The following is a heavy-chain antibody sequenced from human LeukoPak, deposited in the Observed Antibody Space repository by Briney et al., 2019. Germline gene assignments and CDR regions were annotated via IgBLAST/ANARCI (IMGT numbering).Heavy chain of an antibody. V-gene: IGHV3-73*01. D-gene: IGHD5-18*01. Sequence: GGSLRLSCAASGFTFSDSAMHWVRQASGKGLEWLGRIRSKTNSYATAYAASVIGRFTISRDDSQNTAYLQMNSLKTEDTAVYFCTTGYDVDSWGQGTLVTVSS. J-gene: IGHJ4*02. CDR1: GFTFSDSA. CDR3: TTGYDVDS. CDR2: IRSKTNSYAT.